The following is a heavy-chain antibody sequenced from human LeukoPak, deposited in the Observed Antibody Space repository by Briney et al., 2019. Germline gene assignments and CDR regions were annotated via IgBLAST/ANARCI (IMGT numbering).Heavy chain of an antibody. D-gene: IGHD6-13*01. CDR1: GFTFSSYG. CDR3: ATDGIAAAGTLDYFDY. J-gene: IGHJ4*02. Sequence: GGSLRLSCAASGFTFSSYGMHWVRQAPGKGLEWVAVIWYDGSNKYYADSVKGRFTISRDNSKNTLYLQMNSLRAEDTAVYYCATDGIAAAGTLDYFDYWGQGTLVTVSS. CDR2: IWYDGSNK. V-gene: IGHV3-33*01.